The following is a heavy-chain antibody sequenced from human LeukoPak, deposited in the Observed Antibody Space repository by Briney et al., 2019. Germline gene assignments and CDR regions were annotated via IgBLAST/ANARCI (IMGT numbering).Heavy chain of an antibody. V-gene: IGHV4-39*01. CDR2: IYYSGST. CDR1: GGSISSSSYY. Sequence: SETLSLTCTVFGGSISSSSYYWGWIRQPPGKGLEWIGSIYYSGSTYYNPSLKSRVTISVDTSKNQFSLKLSSVTAADTAVYYCARQTGTVANMDVWGQGTTVTVSS. CDR3: ARQTGTVANMDV. J-gene: IGHJ6*02. D-gene: IGHD4-11*01.